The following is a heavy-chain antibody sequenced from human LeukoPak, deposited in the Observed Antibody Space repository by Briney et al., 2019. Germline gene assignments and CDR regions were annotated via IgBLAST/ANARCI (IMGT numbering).Heavy chain of an antibody. J-gene: IGHJ6*02. V-gene: IGHV1-18*01. CDR2: ISAYNGNT. Sequence: ASVKVSCKASGYTFTSYGISWVRQAPGQGLEWMGWISAYNGNTNYAQKLQGRVTMTTDTSTSTAYMELRSLRSDDTAVYYCAREGYYGSGSYYGYYYGMDVWGQGTTVTVSS. D-gene: IGHD3-10*01. CDR1: GYTFTSYG. CDR3: AREGYYGSGSYYGYYYGMDV.